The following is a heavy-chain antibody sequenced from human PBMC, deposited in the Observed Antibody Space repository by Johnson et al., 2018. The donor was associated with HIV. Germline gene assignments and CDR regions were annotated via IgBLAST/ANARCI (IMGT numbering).Heavy chain of an antibody. CDR2: IKQDGSEK. D-gene: IGHD5-12*01. Sequence: MQLVESGGGLVQPGGSLRLSCAASGFTFSSYWMSWVRQAPGKGLEWVANIKQDGSEKYYVDSVKGRFTISRDNAKNSLYLQMNSLRAEDTAVYYCGRESTIGAGLDAFDIWGQGTMVTVSS. V-gene: IGHV3-7*05. J-gene: IGHJ3*02. CDR1: GFTFSSYW. CDR3: GRESTIGAGLDAFDI.